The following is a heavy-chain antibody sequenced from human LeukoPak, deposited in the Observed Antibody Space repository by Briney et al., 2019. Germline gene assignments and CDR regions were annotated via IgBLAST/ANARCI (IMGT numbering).Heavy chain of an antibody. V-gene: IGHV4-34*01. J-gene: IGHJ4*02. CDR3: ARGDYYFDY. CDR2: INHSGST. Sequence: PSETLSLTCAVYGGSFSGYYWSWIRQPPGKGLEWIGEINHSGSTNYNPSLKSRVTISVDTSKNQFSLKLSSVTAADTAVYYCARGDYYFDYWGQGTLVTVSS. CDR1: GGSFSGYY. D-gene: IGHD3/OR15-3a*01.